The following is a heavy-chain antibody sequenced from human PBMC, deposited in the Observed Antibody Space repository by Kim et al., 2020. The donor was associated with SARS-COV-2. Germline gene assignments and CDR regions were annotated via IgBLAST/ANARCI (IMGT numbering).Heavy chain of an antibody. Sequence: ANSVKGRLTISRDNSKNTLYLQVGSLRPEDMAIYYCAREYPGSAFDYWGQGTLVTVSS. J-gene: IGHJ4*02. V-gene: IGHV3-64*01. CDR3: AREYPGSAFDY. D-gene: IGHD2-2*02.